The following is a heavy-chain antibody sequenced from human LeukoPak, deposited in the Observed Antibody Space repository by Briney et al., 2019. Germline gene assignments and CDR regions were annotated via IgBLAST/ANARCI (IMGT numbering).Heavy chain of an antibody. CDR1: EFTFSDYY. CDR2: IKGDGSER. V-gene: IGHV3-7*01. J-gene: IGHJ4*02. Sequence: GGSLRLSCAASEFTFSDYYMSWIRQAPGKGLEWVGNIKGDGSERYYLDSVKGRFTISRDNAKNSLYLQMNSLRAEDTAVYYCARDFRFLEDYWGQGTLVTVSS. CDR3: ARDFRFLEDY. D-gene: IGHD3-3*01.